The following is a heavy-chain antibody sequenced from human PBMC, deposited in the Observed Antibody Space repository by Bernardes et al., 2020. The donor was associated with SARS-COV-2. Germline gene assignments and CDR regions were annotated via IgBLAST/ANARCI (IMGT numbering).Heavy chain of an antibody. V-gene: IGHV3-21*01. CDR3: ARGPMVIRNWFDS. CDR1: GFIFSNFN. Sequence: GGSLRLSCTGSGFIFSNFNINWIRQAPGKGLEWVSSISKTCGYTYSAASLRGRFAISRDNAKKSVYLEMRSLTTEDSATYYCARGPMVIRNWFDSWGPGTQVTVS. CDR2: ISKTCGYT. D-gene: IGHD2-21*01. J-gene: IGHJ5*01.